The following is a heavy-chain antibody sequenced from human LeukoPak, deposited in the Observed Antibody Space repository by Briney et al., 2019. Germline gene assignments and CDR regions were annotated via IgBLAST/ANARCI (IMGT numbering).Heavy chain of an antibody. CDR2: ISSSGSTM. J-gene: IGHJ6*03. Sequence: PGGSLRLSCAASGFTFSSYEMNWVRQAPGKGLEWVSYISSSGSTMYYADSVKGRFTISRENARKSLYLQMNNLRAEDTAVYYCARGMVRGLDYYHYYYMDVWGKGTTVTISS. CDR3: ARGMVRGLDYYHYYYMDV. V-gene: IGHV3-48*03. D-gene: IGHD3-10*01. CDR1: GFTFSSYE.